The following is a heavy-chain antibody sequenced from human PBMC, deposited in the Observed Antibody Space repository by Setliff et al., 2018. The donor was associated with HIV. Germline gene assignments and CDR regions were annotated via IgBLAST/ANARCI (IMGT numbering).Heavy chain of an antibody. D-gene: IGHD5-12*01. CDR2: IHHSGST. CDR1: GGSFSANY. J-gene: IGHJ4*02. Sequence: PSETLSLTCAVYGGSFSANYWTWIRQPPGEGLEWIGEIHHSGSTNYNPSLKSRVTIAADTSKKHFSLKLTSVTAADTAMYYCARQIYHRRGYKGQAHGPGFDFWGQGTLVTVSS. V-gene: IGHV4-34*01. CDR3: ARQIYHRRGYKGQAHGPGFDF.